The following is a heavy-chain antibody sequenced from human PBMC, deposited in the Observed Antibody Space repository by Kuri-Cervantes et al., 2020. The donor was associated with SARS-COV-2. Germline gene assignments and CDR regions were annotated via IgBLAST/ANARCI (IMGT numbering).Heavy chain of an antibody. CDR3: ARMRIYGFWSNPIDY. CDR1: GYTFTSYG. V-gene: IGHV1-18*01. D-gene: IGHD3-3*01. J-gene: IGHJ4*02. Sequence: ASVKVSCKASGYTFTSYGISWVRQAPGQGLEWMGWISAYNGNTNYAQKLQGRVTITRDTSASTAYMELSSLRSEDTAVYYCARMRIYGFWSNPIDYWGQGTLVTFSS. CDR2: ISAYNGNT.